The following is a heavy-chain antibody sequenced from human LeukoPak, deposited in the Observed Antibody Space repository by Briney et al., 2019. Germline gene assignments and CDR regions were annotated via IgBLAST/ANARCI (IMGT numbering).Heavy chain of an antibody. D-gene: IGHD2-2*01. Sequence: SETLSLTCNVSGGSISNYYWSWIRQPAGRGLELIGRIYTSGSTNYNPSLKSRVTMSVDTSKNQFSLKLSSVTAADTAVYYCARSRCSSISCASRGAFDIWGQGTMVTVSS. J-gene: IGHJ3*02. CDR3: ARSRCSSISCASRGAFDI. CDR1: GGSISNYY. CDR2: IYTSGST. V-gene: IGHV4-4*07.